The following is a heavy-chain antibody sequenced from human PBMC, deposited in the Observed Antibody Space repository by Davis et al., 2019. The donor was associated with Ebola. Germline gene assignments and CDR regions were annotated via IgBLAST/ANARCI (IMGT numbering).Heavy chain of an antibody. V-gene: IGHV3-7*01. CDR1: GFTFSSYW. J-gene: IGHJ4*02. Sequence: GGSLRLSCAASGFTFSSYWMSWVRQAPGKGLEWVANIKQDGSEKYYVDSVKGRFTISRDNAKNSLYLQMNSLRAEDTAVYYCARGVPYDDFWSGFFDYWGQGTLVTVSS. CDR3: ARGVPYDDFWSGFFDY. D-gene: IGHD3-3*01. CDR2: IKQDGSEK.